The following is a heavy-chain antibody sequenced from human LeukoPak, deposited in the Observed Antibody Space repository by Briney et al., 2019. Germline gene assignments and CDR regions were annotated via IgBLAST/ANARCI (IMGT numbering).Heavy chain of an antibody. CDR3: ARTRETIFGVVMDV. D-gene: IGHD3-3*01. Sequence: ASVKASCKASGYTFTSYDINWVRQATGQGLEWMGWMNPNSGNTGYAQKFQGRVTMTRNTSISTAYMELSSLRSEDTAVYYCARTRETIFGVVMDVWGQGTTVTVSS. J-gene: IGHJ6*02. CDR2: MNPNSGNT. CDR1: GYTFTSYD. V-gene: IGHV1-8*01.